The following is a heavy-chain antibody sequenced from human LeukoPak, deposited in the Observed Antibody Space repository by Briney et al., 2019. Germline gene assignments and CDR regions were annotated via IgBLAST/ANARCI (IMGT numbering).Heavy chain of an antibody. CDR2: ISTDGSST. J-gene: IGHJ5*02. CDR3: ARTRTLPIAGGFDT. CDR1: GFTFSSYW. D-gene: IGHD3-16*01. Sequence: GGSLRLSCAASGFTFSSYWMHWVRQGPGKGLVWVSRISTDGSSTDYADSVKGRFTISRENARNTLYLQMNSLRAEDTAVYYCARTRTLPIAGGFDTWGQGSLVTVSS. V-gene: IGHV3-74*01.